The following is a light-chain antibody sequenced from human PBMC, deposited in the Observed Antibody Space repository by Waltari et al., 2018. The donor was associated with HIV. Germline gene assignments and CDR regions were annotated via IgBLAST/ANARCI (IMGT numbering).Light chain of an antibody. CDR1: TNDVGGENS. Sequence: QSALTQPASVSGSPGQSVTISCIGTTNDVGGENSVSWYQQHPDKAPKLMIYDVTDPPSGISNRFSTSKSGNTASLTISGLQAEDEADYYCSSYTRASTLVFGAGTKVTVL. CDR2: DVT. CDR3: SSYTRASTLV. V-gene: IGLV2-14*03. J-gene: IGLJ1*01.